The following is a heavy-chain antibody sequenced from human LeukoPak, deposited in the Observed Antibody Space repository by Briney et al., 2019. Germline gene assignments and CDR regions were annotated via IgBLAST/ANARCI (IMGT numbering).Heavy chain of an antibody. CDR1: GFTFREFA. J-gene: IGHJ4*02. CDR3: SREWGNGNDLRPDS. CDR2: IRSSIYGGTP. Sequence: GRSLRLSCTSSGFTFREFAVSWFSQAPGKGLEWIGFIRSSIYGGTPKAAASVKGRFIFSRDDSKGVAYLRMNSLKTDDTAVYYCSREWGNGNDLRPDSWGQGTLVTVSS. D-gene: IGHD1-1*01. V-gene: IGHV3-49*03.